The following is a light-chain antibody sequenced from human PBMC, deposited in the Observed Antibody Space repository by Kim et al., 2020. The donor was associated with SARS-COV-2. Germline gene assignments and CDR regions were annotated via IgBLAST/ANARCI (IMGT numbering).Light chain of an antibody. J-gene: IGLJ3*02. CDR1: DIGGKT. CDR3: QVWDSSSDHWV. V-gene: IGLV3-21*04. Sequence: APGKAARITGGGNDIGGKTVHWYQQKPGQAPVLVIYYDSDRPSGIPERFSGSNSGNTATLTISRVEAGDEADYYCQVWDSSSDHWVFGGGTQLTVL. CDR2: YDS.